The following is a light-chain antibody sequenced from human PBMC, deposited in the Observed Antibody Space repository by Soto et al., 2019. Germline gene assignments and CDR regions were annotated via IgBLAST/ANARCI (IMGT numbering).Light chain of an antibody. J-gene: IGKJ5*01. CDR1: QSISSW. Sequence: DIQMTQSPSTLSASVGDRVTITFRASQSISSWLAWYQQKPGKAPKLLIYKASSLESGVPSRFSGSGSGTEFTLTISSLQPDDFATYCCQQYNSYFPITFGQGTRLESK. CDR3: QQYNSYFPIT. V-gene: IGKV1-5*03. CDR2: KAS.